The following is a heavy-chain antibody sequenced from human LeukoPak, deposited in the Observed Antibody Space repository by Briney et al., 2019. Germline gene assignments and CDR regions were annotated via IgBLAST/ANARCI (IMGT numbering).Heavy chain of an antibody. D-gene: IGHD2-2*01. CDR2: IYPGDSDT. J-gene: IGHJ4*02. CDR1: GYSFTTYW. CDR3: ARRQGCSSTSCPPDS. V-gene: IGHV5-51*01. Sequence: GESLKISCRGSGYSFTTYWIGWVREMPGKGLEWMGIIYPGDSDTRYSPSFQGQVTMSADKSINTAYLQWSSLKASDTAMYYCARRQGCSSTSCPPDSWGQGTLVTVSS.